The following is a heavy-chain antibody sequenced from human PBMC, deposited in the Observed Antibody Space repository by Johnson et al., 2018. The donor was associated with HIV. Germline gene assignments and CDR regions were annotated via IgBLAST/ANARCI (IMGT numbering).Heavy chain of an antibody. CDR2: ISYDGSNK. Sequence: QVLLVESGGGVVQPGRSLRLSCAASGFTFSSYGMHRVRQAPGKGLEWVAVISYDGSNKYYADSVKGRFTISRDNSKNTLYLQMNSLRAEDTAVYYCAKDSATDPFDIWGQGTMVTVSS. V-gene: IGHV3-30*18. CDR3: AKDSATDPFDI. D-gene: IGHD6-25*01. CDR1: GFTFSSYG. J-gene: IGHJ3*02.